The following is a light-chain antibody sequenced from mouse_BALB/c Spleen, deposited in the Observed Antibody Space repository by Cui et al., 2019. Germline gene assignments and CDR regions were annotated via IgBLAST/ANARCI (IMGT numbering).Light chain of an antibody. CDR3: QQWSSNPPT. CDR1: SSVSY. CDR2: LTS. J-gene: IGKJ5*01. V-gene: IGKV4-68*01. Sequence: QFGLNQSAASISGSPGEKVTMTCSASSSVSYMYWYQQKPRSSPKPWIYLTSNLASGVPARFSGSGSGTSYSLTISSMEAEDAATYYCQQWSSNPPTFGAGTKLELK.